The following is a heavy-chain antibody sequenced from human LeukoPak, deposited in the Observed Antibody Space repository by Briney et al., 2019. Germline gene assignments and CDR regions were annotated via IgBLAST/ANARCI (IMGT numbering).Heavy chain of an antibody. J-gene: IGHJ4*02. V-gene: IGHV3-23*01. CDR3: ARSHAPIPAAIVFYFDY. Sequence: GGSLRLSCTASGFTFSSYAMSWVRRAPGKGLDGVSATSGSGGSTYYADSVKGRFTISRDNSKNTLYLQMNSLRAEDTAVYYCARSHAPIPAAIVFYFDYWGQGTLVTVSS. D-gene: IGHD2-2*01. CDR1: GFTFSSYA. CDR2: TSGSGGST.